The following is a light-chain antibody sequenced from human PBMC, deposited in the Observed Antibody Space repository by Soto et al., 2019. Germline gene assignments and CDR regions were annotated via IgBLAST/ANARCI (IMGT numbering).Light chain of an antibody. CDR1: QSVSSN. CDR2: CAS. J-gene: IGKJ4*01. V-gene: IGKV3-15*01. CDR3: QQYNNWPPLT. Sequence: EIVMTQSPATLSVSPGERATLSCRASQSVSSNLPWYQQKPGQAPTLLIYCASTRATGIPARFSGSGSGTAFTLTISSIQSEHVAVSYCQQYNNWPPLTFGGGTKVEIK.